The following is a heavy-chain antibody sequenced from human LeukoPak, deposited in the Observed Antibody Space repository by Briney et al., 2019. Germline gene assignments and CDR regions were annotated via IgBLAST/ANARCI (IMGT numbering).Heavy chain of an antibody. CDR1: GFTFSSYA. Sequence: GGSLRLSCAASGFTFSSYAMSWVRQAPGKGLEWVSAISGSGGSTYYADSVKGRFTISRDNSKNTLYLQMNSLRAEDTAVYYCARFDYGSGSYPYAFDIWGQGTMVTVSS. CDR2: ISGSGGST. CDR3: ARFDYGSGSYPYAFDI. J-gene: IGHJ3*02. D-gene: IGHD3-10*01. V-gene: IGHV3-23*01.